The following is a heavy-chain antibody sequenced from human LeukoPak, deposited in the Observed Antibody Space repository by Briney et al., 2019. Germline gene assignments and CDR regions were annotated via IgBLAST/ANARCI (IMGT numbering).Heavy chain of an antibody. CDR3: AKRPSDFGDYVTYFDY. D-gene: IGHD4-17*01. Sequence: GGSLSLSCAASGFSLISYGMHWVRQAPGKGLEWVGVISDDGRSKDYADSVKGRFTISRDNSKDTLYLQMNSLRAEDTAVYYCAKRPSDFGDYVTYFDYWGQGTLATVSS. V-gene: IGHV3-30*18. J-gene: IGHJ4*02. CDR2: ISDDGRSK. CDR1: GFSLISYG.